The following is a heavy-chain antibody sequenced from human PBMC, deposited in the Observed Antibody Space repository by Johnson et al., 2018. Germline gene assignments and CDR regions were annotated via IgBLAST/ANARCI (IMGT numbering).Heavy chain of an antibody. V-gene: IGHV3-13*01. J-gene: IGHJ3*02. CDR3: ARGSRGAFDI. D-gene: IGHD3-16*01. Sequence: VQLVESGGGLVQXGGSLRLXCAASGFTCSSYDMHWVRQATGKGLEWVSAIGTAGDTYYPGYVKGRFTIARENAKNSLYLQRNSLSAGGTAVYYCARGSRGAFDIWGQGTMVTVSS. CDR2: IGTAGDT. CDR1: GFTCSSYD.